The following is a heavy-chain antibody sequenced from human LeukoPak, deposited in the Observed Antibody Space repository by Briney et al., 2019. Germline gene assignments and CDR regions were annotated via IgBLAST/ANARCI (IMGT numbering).Heavy chain of an antibody. CDR1: GGSISSYY. V-gene: IGHV4-59*01. J-gene: IGHJ3*02. CDR2: IYYSGST. CDR3: ARVVAARPEAFDI. Sequence: SETLSLTCTVSGGSISSYYWSWIRQPPGKGLEWIGYIYYSGSTNYNPSLKSRVTISVDTSKNQFSLKLSSVTAADTAVYYCARVVAARPEAFDIWGQGTMVTVSS. D-gene: IGHD6-6*01.